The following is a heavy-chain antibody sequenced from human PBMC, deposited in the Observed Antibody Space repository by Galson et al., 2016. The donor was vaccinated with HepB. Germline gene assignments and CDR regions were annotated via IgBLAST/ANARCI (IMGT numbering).Heavy chain of an antibody. CDR2: ISGTGGST. CDR3: AKDSGFDSTD. CDR1: GFTFSNYA. V-gene: IGHV3-23*01. Sequence: SLRLSCAASGFTFSNYAMSWVRQAPGRGLEWVSTISGTGGSTYYADSVKGRFTISRDISKNTLYLQMNSLRVEDTALYYCAKDSGFDSTDWGQGTLVTVSS. J-gene: IGHJ4*02. D-gene: IGHD3-22*01.